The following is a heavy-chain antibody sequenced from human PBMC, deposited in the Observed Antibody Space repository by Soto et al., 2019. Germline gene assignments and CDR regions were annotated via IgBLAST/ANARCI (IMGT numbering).Heavy chain of an antibody. CDR1: GGTFSSYA. CDR3: ARAIPSTGYYPYFDY. J-gene: IGHJ4*02. CDR2: IIPIFGTA. V-gene: IGHV1-69*13. D-gene: IGHD3-9*01. Sequence: ASVKVSCKASGGTFSSYAISWVRQAPGQGLEWMGGIIPIFGTANYAQKFQGRVTITADESTSTAYMELSSLRSEDTAVYYCARAIPSTGYYPYFDYWGQGTLLTVSS.